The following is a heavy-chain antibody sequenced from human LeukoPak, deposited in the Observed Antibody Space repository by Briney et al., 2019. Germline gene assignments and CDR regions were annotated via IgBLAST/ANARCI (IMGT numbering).Heavy chain of an antibody. CDR2: IIPILGIA. CDR1: GGTFSSYT. J-gene: IGHJ4*02. CDR3: ARDLREVVPAAMIAY. D-gene: IGHD2-2*01. V-gene: IGHV1-69*04. Sequence: SVKVSCKASGGTFSSYTISWVRQPPGQGLEWMGRIIPILGIANYAQKFQGRVTITADKSTSTAYMELSSLRSEDTAVYYCARDLREVVPAAMIAYWGQGTLVTVSS.